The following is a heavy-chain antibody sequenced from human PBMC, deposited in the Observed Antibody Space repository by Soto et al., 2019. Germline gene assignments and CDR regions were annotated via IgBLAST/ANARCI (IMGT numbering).Heavy chain of an antibody. V-gene: IGHV4-30-4*01. CDR1: GGSISSGDYC. CDR3: ARDDGYYRLYDY. Sequence: QVRLQESGPGRVKPSQTLSLTCTFSGGSISSGDYCWSWVRQPPGKGLEWIGYIYYTGSTSYNPSLTSRISMFVDPSKNQFSLKVSSVTAAAPAVYFCARDDGYYRLYDYWGQGTLVTVSS. CDR2: IYYTGST. J-gene: IGHJ4*02. D-gene: IGHD3-3*01.